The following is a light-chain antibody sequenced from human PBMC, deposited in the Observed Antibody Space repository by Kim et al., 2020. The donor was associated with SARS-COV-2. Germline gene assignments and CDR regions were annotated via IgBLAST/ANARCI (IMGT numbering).Light chain of an antibody. CDR3: QVWDSSSDHPV. CDR2: YDS. Sequence: PGKTARITCGGNNIGSKSVHWYQQKPGRAPVLVIYYDSDRPSGIPERFSGSNSGNTATLTISRVEAGDEADYYCQVWDSSSDHPVFGGGTKLTVL. J-gene: IGLJ3*02. CDR1: NIGSKS. V-gene: IGLV3-21*04.